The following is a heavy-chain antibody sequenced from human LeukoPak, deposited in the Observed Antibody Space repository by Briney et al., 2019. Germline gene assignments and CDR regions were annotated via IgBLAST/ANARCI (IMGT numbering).Heavy chain of an antibody. Sequence: GGSLRLSCAASGFTFSSYAMSWVRQAPGKGLEWVSTLSGVGGGTNYGDSVKGRFTISRDNSKNTVYLQMNSLRAEDTAVYYCVKGSGSSSIYWGQGTLVTVSS. J-gene: IGHJ4*02. D-gene: IGHD6-6*01. CDR3: VKGSGSSSIY. CDR2: LSGVGGGT. CDR1: GFTFSSYA. V-gene: IGHV3-23*01.